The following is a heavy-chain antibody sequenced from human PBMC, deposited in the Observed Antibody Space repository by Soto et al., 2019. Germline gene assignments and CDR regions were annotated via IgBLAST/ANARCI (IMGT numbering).Heavy chain of an antibody. CDR2: IYSGGAT. V-gene: IGHV3-53*05. CDR1: EFSVSSNY. Sequence: PGGSLRLSCAASEFSVSSNYMTWVRQAPGKGLEWVSVIYSGGATYYAASVKGRFTISRDSSKNTLYLHMNSLKSEDTAVYYCARRMDGMDVWGPGPTVTV. J-gene: IGHJ6*02. D-gene: IGHD2-8*01. CDR3: ARRMDGMDV.